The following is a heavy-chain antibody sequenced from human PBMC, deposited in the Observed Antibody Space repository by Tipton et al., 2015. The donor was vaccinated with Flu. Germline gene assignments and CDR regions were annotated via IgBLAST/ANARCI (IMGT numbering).Heavy chain of an antibody. J-gene: IGHJ5*02. Sequence: SLRLSCAASGFTFSSYSMNWVRQAPGKGLEWVSSISSSSSYIYYADSVKGRFTISRDNAKNSLYLQMNSLRAEDTAVYYCAREIAVAGTSWFDPWGQGTLVTVSS. D-gene: IGHD6-19*01. CDR2: ISSSSSYI. V-gene: IGHV3-21*01. CDR1: GFTFSSYS. CDR3: AREIAVAGTSWFDP.